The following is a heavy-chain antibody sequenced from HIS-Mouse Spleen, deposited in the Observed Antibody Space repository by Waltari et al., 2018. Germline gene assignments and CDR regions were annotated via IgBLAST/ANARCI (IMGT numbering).Heavy chain of an antibody. CDR2: INPNSGGT. Sequence: QVQLVQSGAEVKKPGAAVKVSCKASGYTFTGYYIHWVRQAPGQGLEWMGWINPNSGGTNYAQKFQGRVTMTRDTSISTAYMELSRLRSDDTAVYYCARDTSAVLHTDYDFWSGKSLRGQGTLVTVSS. V-gene: IGHV1-2*02. D-gene: IGHD3-3*01. CDR1: GYTFTGYY. CDR3: ARDTSAVLHTDYDFWSGKSL. J-gene: IGHJ4*02.